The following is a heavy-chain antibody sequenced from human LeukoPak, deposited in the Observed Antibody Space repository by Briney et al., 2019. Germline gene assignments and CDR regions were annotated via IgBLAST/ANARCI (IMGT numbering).Heavy chain of an antibody. D-gene: IGHD3-10*01. CDR3: ARDGPGIRGSFDI. V-gene: IGHV4-59*01. J-gene: IGHJ3*02. CDR1: GGSISSYY. Sequence: SETLSLTCTVSGGSISSYYWSWIRLPPGKGLEWLGYIYYSGNTNYNPSLKSRVTMSVDTSKNQFSLMLSSVTAADTAVYYCARDGPGIRGSFDIWGQGTMVTVPS. CDR2: IYYSGNT.